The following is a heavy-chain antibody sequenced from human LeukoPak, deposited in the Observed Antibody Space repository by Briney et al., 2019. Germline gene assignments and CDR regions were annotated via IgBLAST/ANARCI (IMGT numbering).Heavy chain of an antibody. CDR1: GDSVSSKSAS. D-gene: IGHD1-26*01. CDR3: ARGTGSLDY. V-gene: IGHV6-1*01. Sequence: SQTLSLTCAISGDSVSSKSASWNWNRQSPSRGLEWLGRTYSRSKWFNDYAVSVKSRITINPDTSKNQCSLHLSSVTPDDTAIYYCARGTGSLDYWGQGTLVTVSS. J-gene: IGHJ4*02. CDR2: TYSRSKWFN.